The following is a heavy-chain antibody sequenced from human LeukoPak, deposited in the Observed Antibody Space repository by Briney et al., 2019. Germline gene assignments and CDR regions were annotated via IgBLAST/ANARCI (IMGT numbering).Heavy chain of an antibody. CDR3: SREPHGTGYLFDY. D-gene: IGHD5-12*01. V-gene: IGHV4-34*01. Sequence: PSETLSLTCAVYGGSFSGYYWSWIRQPPGKGLEWIGEINHSGSTNYNPSLKSRVTISVDTSKNQFSLQLNSVTPEDTAVYFCSREPHGTGYLFDYWGQGTLVTVSS. J-gene: IGHJ4*02. CDR1: GGSFSGYY. CDR2: INHSGST.